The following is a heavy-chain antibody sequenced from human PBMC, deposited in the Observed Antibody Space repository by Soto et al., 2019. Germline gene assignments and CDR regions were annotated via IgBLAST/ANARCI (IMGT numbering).Heavy chain of an antibody. CDR2: INHSGST. D-gene: IGHD2-8*01. CDR1: GGSFSGYY. CDR3: ARTNGAYSNYFDY. V-gene: IGHV4-34*01. Sequence: PSETLSLTCAVYGGSFSGYYWSWIRQPPGKGLEWIGEINHSGSTNYNPSLKSRVTISVDTSKNQFSLKLSSVTAADTAVYYCARTNGAYSNYFDYWGQGTLVTVSS. J-gene: IGHJ4*02.